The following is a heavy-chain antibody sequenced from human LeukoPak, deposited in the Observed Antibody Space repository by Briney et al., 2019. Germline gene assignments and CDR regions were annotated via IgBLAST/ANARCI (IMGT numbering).Heavy chain of an antibody. Sequence: GGSLRLSCAASGITFGDFTMHWVRQAPGKGLEWVSCIGSTGSWIYYADSVKGRFTISRDNSKNTLHLQMNSLRVEDTAVYYWAKVLGGYNSSYYFAYGGQGPRVPLPS. CDR1: GITFGDFT. D-gene: IGHD5-24*01. V-gene: IGHV3-23*05. J-gene: IGHJ4*02. CDR3: AKVLGGYNSSYYFAY. CDR2: IGSTGSWI.